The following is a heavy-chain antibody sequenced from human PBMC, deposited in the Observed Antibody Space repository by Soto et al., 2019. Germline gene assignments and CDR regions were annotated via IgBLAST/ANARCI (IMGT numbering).Heavy chain of an antibody. CDR2: INPNTGDT. J-gene: IGHJ3*01. CDR1: GYTLSDYF. V-gene: IGHV1-2*02. CDR3: TREGGGLGTGGTGNDAFDF. D-gene: IGHD6-13*01. Sequence: QVQLLQSGAEVRKPGASVRVSCEASGYTLSDYFMQWVRQAPGPGLEWMGWINPNTGDTHYAQKFPGRVTMTRETSINTAYRELNRLTSEDTAVYFCTREGGGLGTGGTGNDAFDFWGQGTKVPVSS.